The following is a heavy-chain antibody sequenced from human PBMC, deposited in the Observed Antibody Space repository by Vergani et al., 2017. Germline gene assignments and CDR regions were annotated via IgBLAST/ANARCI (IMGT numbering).Heavy chain of an antibody. J-gene: IGHJ6*02. Sequence: EVQLVESGGGIVKPGGSLRLSCVASGFSFRNAWMNWVRRTPGKGREWVGRIKSTVDRGTTDYAAAVKGRFTISRDDSKNTLFLQMNGLKTEDIGVYYCTTDPRSCGDCSCYWLRDHHYYGMDVWGQGTTVTVSS. V-gene: IGHV3-15*07. CDR1: GFSFRNAW. D-gene: IGHD2-21*01. CDR3: TTDPRSCGDCSCYWLRDHHYYGMDV. CDR2: IKSTVDRGTT.